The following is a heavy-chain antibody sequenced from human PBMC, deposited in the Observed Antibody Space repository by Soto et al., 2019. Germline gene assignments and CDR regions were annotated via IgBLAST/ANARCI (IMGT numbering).Heavy chain of an antibody. CDR1: GGSVTSGSYY. J-gene: IGHJ4*02. V-gene: IGHV4-61*01. CDR3: ARDQGIAVAVFDY. CDR2: IYYSGST. D-gene: IGHD6-19*01. Sequence: QVQLQESGPGLVKPSETLSLTCTVSGGSVTSGSYYWSWIRQPPGKGLEWIGYIYYSGSTNYNPSLKSRVTISVDTSKNQISLKLSSVTAADTAVNYCARDQGIAVAVFDYWGQGTLVTVSS.